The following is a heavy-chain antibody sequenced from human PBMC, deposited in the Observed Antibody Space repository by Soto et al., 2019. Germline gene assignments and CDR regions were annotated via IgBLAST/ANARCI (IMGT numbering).Heavy chain of an antibody. J-gene: IGHJ6*02. V-gene: IGHV3-15*01. CDR2: IKSKTDGGTT. CDR1: GFTFSNAW. Sequence: EVQLVESGGGLVKPGGSLRLSCAASGFTFSNAWMSWVRQAPGKGLEWVGRIKSKTDGGTTDYAAPVKGRFTISRDDSKNTLYLQMNSLKTADTAVYYCTTARRNYYGMDVWGQGTTVTVSS. CDR3: TTARRNYYGMDV.